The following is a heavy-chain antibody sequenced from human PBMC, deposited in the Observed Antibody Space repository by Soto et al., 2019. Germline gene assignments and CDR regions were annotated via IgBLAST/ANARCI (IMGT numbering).Heavy chain of an antibody. J-gene: IGHJ2*01. D-gene: IGHD2-15*01. Sequence: QVQLVQSGAEVKKPGSSVKVSCKASGGTFSSYAISWVRQAPGQGLEWMGGIIPIFGTANYAQKFQGRVTLTADESTSTAYLELSSLRSEDTAVYYCAREKCSGGSCYLGYFDLWGRGTLVTVSS. CDR1: GGTFSSYA. CDR2: IIPIFGTA. CDR3: AREKCSGGSCYLGYFDL. V-gene: IGHV1-69*12.